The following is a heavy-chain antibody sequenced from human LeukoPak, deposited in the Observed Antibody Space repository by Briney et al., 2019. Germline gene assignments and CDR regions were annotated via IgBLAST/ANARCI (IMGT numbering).Heavy chain of an antibody. Sequence: SETLSLTCAVSGGSISSSNWWSWVRQPPGKGLEWIGEIYHSGSTNYNPSLKGRVTISVDKSKNQFSLKLSSVTAANTAVYYCARNKGSRWFDPWGQGTLVTVSS. CDR1: GGSISSSNW. CDR2: IYHSGST. CDR3: ARNKGSRWFDP. J-gene: IGHJ5*02. D-gene: IGHD3-10*01. V-gene: IGHV4-4*02.